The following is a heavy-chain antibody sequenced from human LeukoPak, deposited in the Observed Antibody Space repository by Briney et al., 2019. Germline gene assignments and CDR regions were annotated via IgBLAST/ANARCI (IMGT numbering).Heavy chain of an antibody. CDR2: IRSKANSYAT. V-gene: IGHV3-73*01. CDR1: GFTFSGSA. CDR3: TRLGAGYSSSWYGS. J-gene: IGHJ4*02. D-gene: IGHD6-13*01. Sequence: GGSLRLSCAASGFTFSGSAMHWVRQASGKGLEWVGRIRSKANSYATAYAASVKGRSTISRDDSKNTAYLQMNSLKTEDTAVYYCTRLGAGYSSSWYGSWGQGTLVTVSS.